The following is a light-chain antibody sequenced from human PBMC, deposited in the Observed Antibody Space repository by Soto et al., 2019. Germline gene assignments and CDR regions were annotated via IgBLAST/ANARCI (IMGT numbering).Light chain of an antibody. Sequence: ALTQPASVSGSPGQSITISCTGTSSNVGSYKLVSWYQQHPGKAPKLMIFEVNKRPSGVSNRSSGSKSGNTASLTISGLKVEDEADYYCCSSGGSPTYVFGTGTKVTVL. V-gene: IGLV2-23*02. CDR2: EVN. J-gene: IGLJ1*01. CDR1: SSNVGSYKL. CDR3: CSSGGSPTYV.